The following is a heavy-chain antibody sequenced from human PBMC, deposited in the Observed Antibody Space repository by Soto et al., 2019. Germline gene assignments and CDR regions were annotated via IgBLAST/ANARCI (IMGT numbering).Heavy chain of an antibody. CDR1: GGSFSGYY. J-gene: IGHJ1*01. CDR3: ARDSVVVVAATSGTPGSRYSQH. V-gene: IGHV4-34*01. Sequence: QVQLQQWGAGLLKPSETLSLTCAVYGGSFSGYYWSWIRQPPGKGLEWIGEINHSGSTNYNPSLKRRVTISVDTSKNQFSLKLSSVTAADTAVYYCARDSVVVVAATSGTPGSRYSQHWGQGTLVTVSS. D-gene: IGHD2-15*01. CDR2: INHSGST.